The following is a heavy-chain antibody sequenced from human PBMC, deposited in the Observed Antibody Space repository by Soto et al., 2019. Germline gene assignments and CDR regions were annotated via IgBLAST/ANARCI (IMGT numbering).Heavy chain of an antibody. D-gene: IGHD6-13*01. CDR3: ARANLPGIAAADQGYFQH. CDR1: GYTCTGYY. Sequence: ASVRVSCKASGYTCTGYYMHWVRQAPGQGLEWMGWSNPNSGGTNYAQKFQGWVTMTRDTSISTAYMELSRLRSDDTAVYYCARANLPGIAAADQGYFQHWGQGTVITVSS. J-gene: IGHJ1*01. V-gene: IGHV1-2*04. CDR2: SNPNSGGT.